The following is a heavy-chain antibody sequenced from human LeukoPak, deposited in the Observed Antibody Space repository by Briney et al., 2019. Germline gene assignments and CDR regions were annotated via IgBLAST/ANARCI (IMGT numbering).Heavy chain of an antibody. Sequence: GGSLRLSCAASGFTFINYSMNWVRQAPGKGLEWVSSISSSSSYIYYADSVMGRFTISRDNAKNSLYLQMNSLRAEDTAVYYCARDKGYSGNIYYYGMDVWGQGTMVTVSS. CDR3: ARDKGYSGNIYYYGMDV. D-gene: IGHD5-12*01. CDR2: ISSSSSYI. J-gene: IGHJ6*02. CDR1: GFTFINYS. V-gene: IGHV3-21*01.